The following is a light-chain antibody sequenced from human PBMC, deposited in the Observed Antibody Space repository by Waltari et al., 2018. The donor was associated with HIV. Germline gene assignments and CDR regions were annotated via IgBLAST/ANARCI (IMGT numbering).Light chain of an antibody. CDR3: KTRDRSGNLYI. Sequence: SSELTQDPTVSVALGQTVKITCTGDNLRNYYASWYQQKPGQAPVLVSYGKNKRPSEISDRFSSSASRNTASLTITGAQAEDEADYYCKTRDRSGNLYIFGTGTTVTVL. J-gene: IGLJ1*01. CDR2: GKN. CDR1: NLRNYY. V-gene: IGLV3-19*01.